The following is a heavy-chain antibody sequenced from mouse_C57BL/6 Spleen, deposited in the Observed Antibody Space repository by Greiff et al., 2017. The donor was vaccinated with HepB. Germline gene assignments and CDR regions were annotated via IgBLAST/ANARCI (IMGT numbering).Heavy chain of an antibody. J-gene: IGHJ2*01. CDR1: GYAFSSYW. D-gene: IGHD3-1*01. CDR3: ARRGDRGLYFDY. V-gene: IGHV1-80*01. Sequence: VQLQQSGAELVKPGASVKISCKASGYAFSSYWMNWVKQRTGKGLEWIGQIYPGDGDTNYNGKFKGKATLTADKSSSTAYMQLSSLTSEDSAVYFCARRGDRGLYFDYWGQGTTLTVSS. CDR2: IYPGDGDT.